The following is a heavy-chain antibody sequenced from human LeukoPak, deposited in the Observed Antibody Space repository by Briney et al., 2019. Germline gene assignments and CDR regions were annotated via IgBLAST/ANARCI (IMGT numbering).Heavy chain of an antibody. V-gene: IGHV1-8*03. CDR2: MNPNSGNT. CDR1: GYTFTSYD. Sequence: ASVEVSCKASGYTFTSYDINWVRQATGQGLEWMGWMNPNSGNTGYAQKFQGRVTITRNTSISTAYMELSSLRSEDTAVYYCARGPGCSGGSCYYYYYMDVWGKGTTVTVSS. J-gene: IGHJ6*03. CDR3: ARGPGCSGGSCYYYYYMDV. D-gene: IGHD2-15*01.